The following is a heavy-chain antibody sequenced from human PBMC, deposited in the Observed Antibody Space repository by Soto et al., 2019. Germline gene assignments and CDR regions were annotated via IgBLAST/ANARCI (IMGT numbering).Heavy chain of an antibody. CDR3: ARGDATKIVVTTYYGMDV. J-gene: IGHJ6*02. CDR2: IIPVFGTA. CDR1: GGSLSNYG. Sequence: QVQLVQSGAEVKKPGSSVKVSCKASGGSLSNYGISWVRQAPGQGLEWMGGIIPVFGTANYAQKFQGRVTITADESPSIVYMDVISPRSEDTAVYYCARGDATKIVVTTYYGMDVWGQGTTVTASS. V-gene: IGHV1-69*12. D-gene: IGHD4-17*01.